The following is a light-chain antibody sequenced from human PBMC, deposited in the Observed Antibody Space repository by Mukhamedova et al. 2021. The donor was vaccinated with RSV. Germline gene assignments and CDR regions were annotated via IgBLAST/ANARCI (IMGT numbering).Light chain of an antibody. J-gene: IGKJ4*01. CDR3: MQGTQFLLT. Sequence: RFSGVPDRFSGSGAGTEFTLKISRVEVEDVGVYYCMQGTQFLLTFGGGTKVEIK. V-gene: IGKV2-24*01.